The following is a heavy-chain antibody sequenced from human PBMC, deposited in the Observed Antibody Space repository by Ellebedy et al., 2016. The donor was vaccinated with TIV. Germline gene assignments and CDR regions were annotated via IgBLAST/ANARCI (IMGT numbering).Heavy chain of an antibody. V-gene: IGHV1-18*01. J-gene: IGHJ4*02. D-gene: IGHD6-6*01. CDR3: ARDTSSYSSSHDFDY. CDR1: GYTFTSYG. Sequence: ASVKVSCKASGYTFTSYGISWVRQAPGQGLEWMGWISAYNGNTHYAQKLQGRVTMTTDTSTSTAYLELRRLRSDDTAVYYCARDTSSYSSSHDFDYWGQGTLVTVSS. CDR2: ISAYNGNT.